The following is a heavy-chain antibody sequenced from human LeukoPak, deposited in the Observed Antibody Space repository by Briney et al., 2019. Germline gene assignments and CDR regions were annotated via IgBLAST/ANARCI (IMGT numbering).Heavy chain of an antibody. J-gene: IGHJ6*03. Sequence: SETLSLTCTVSGGSISSYYWSWIRQPAGKGLEWIGRIYSSGSTDYNPSLRSRVTMSVDTSKNQFFLKLSSVTAADTAVYYCARAMTTATTSYYYYYMDVWGKGTTVTVSS. D-gene: IGHD4-11*01. CDR2: IYSSGST. CDR1: GGSISSYY. V-gene: IGHV4-4*07. CDR3: ARAMTTATTSYYYYYMDV.